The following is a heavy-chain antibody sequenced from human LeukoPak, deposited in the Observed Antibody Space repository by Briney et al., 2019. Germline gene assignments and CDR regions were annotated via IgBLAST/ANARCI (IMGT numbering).Heavy chain of an antibody. CDR1: GGSISSSSYY. J-gene: IGHJ5*02. CDR3: ARDSIAAAGPRWFDR. D-gene: IGHD6-13*01. CDR2: IYYSGST. V-gene: IGHV4-39*07. Sequence: PSETLSLTCTVSGGSISSSSYYWGWIRQPPGKGLEWIGSIYYSGSTYYNPSLKIRVTISVDTSKNQFSLKLSSVTAADTAVYYCARDSIAAAGPRWFDRGGQGTLVTVS.